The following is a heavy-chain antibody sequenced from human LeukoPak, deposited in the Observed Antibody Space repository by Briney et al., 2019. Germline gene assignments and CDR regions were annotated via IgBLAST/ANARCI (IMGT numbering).Heavy chain of an antibody. CDR3: ASQMATINY. Sequence: SETLSLTCTVSGGSISSSYYYWGWIRQPPGKGLEWIGSIYYSGSTYYNPSLKSRATISVDTSKNQFPLILNSVTAADTAVYYCASQMATINYWGQGTLVTVSS. CDR1: GGSISSSYYY. V-gene: IGHV4-39*01. D-gene: IGHD5-24*01. J-gene: IGHJ4*02. CDR2: IYYSGST.